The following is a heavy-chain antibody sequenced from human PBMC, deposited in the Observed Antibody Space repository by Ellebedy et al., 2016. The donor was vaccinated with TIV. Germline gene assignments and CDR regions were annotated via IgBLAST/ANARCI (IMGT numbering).Heavy chain of an antibody. V-gene: IGHV3-9*01. CDR1: GFTFDDYA. J-gene: IGHJ6*02. Sequence: SLKISCAASGFTFDDYAMHWVRQAPGKGLEWVAGINWNSALISYGDSVKGRFTISRDNAKNSLHLQMNSLRGEDTALYYCGKDVTAGGMDVWGQGTTVTVSS. CDR2: INWNSALI. CDR3: GKDVTAGGMDV. D-gene: IGHD2-21*02.